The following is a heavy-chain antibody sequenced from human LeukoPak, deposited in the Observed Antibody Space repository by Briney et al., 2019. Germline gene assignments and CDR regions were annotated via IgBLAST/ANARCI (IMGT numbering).Heavy chain of an antibody. V-gene: IGHV4-61*01. CDR3: AGFGVVNPFDY. CDR1: GGSISSSSYY. D-gene: IGHD3-3*01. Sequence: SETLSLTCTVPGGSISSSSYYWRWIRQPPGKGLEWIGYIYYSGSTNYNPSLKSRDTISVDTSKNQFSLKLSSVTAADTAVYYCAGFGVVNPFDYWGQGTLVTVSS. J-gene: IGHJ4*02. CDR2: IYYSGST.